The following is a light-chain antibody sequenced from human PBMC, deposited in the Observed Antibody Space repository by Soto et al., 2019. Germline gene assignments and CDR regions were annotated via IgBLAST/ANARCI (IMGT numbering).Light chain of an antibody. CDR3: QQYGSSLTWT. V-gene: IGKV3-20*01. CDR2: GAS. Sequence: EIVLTQSPCTLSVSPGERSSLSCRASQSVSSNYLAWYQQKPGQAPRLLIYGASSRAAGIPDRFGGSGSGTDFTLTISGLEPEDFAVYYCQQYGSSLTWTFGQGTKVDI. CDR1: QSVSSNY. J-gene: IGKJ1*01.